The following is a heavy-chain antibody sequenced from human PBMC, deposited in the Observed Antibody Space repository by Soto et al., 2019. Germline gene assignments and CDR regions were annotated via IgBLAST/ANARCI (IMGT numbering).Heavy chain of an antibody. CDR1: GGSISSYY. Sequence: SETLSLTCTVSGGSISSYYWNWIRQPPGKGLEWIGYVYSSGYTNYHPSLRTRVTMSVDTSKNQFSLTMSSVSAADTAVYYCARGSSNDRSFGFDYWGQGALVTVSS. CDR3: ARGSSNDRSFGFDY. V-gene: IGHV4-59*01. J-gene: IGHJ4*02. CDR2: VYSSGYT. D-gene: IGHD3-22*01.